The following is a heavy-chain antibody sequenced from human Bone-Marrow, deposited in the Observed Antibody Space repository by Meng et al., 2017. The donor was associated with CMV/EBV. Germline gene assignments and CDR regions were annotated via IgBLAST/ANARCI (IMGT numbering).Heavy chain of an antibody. Sequence: GGSLRLSCAASGFTFDDYGMSWVRQAPGKGLEWVSGINWNGGSTGYADSVKGRFTISRDNAKKSLYLQMNSLRAEDTAVYYCATLGTTVTILDYWGQGTLVTVSS. CDR1: GFTFDDYG. CDR2: INWNGGST. D-gene: IGHD4-17*01. V-gene: IGHV3-20*04. J-gene: IGHJ4*02. CDR3: ATLGTTVTILDY.